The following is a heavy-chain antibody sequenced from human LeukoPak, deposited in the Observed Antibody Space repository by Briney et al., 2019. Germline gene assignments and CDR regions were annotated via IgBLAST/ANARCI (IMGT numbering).Heavy chain of an antibody. D-gene: IGHD3-10*01. J-gene: IGHJ4*02. V-gene: IGHV3-21*01. CDR1: GFTFSSYS. CDR2: ISSSSSYI. Sequence: PGGSLRLSCAASGFTFSSYSMNWVRQAPGKGLEWVSSISSSSSYIYYADSVKGRFTISRDNAKNSLYLQMNSLRAEDTAVYYCARLSFYGSGSYYSFDYWGQGTLVTVSS. CDR3: ARLSFYGSGSYYSFDY.